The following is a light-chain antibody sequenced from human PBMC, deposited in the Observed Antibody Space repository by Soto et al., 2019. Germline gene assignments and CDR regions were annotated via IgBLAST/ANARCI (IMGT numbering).Light chain of an antibody. J-gene: IGLJ1*01. CDR3: SSYTSGTTVVV. Sequence: QSVLTQPASGSGSPGQSITISCTGTSSDIGRYNFVSWYQRHPGKAPKLLVYEVTNRPSGVSNRFSGSKSGNTASLTIFGLQTEDEADYYCSSYTSGTTVVVFGTGIKVTVL. V-gene: IGLV2-14*01. CDR1: SSDIGRYNF. CDR2: EVT.